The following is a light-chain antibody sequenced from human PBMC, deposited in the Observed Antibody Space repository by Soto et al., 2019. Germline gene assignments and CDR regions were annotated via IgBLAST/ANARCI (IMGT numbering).Light chain of an antibody. Sequence: EIQMTHSPSSLYSSVGDRVTITCRASQSISSYLNWYHNKPGKAPTLRIYSASSLQSGVPSRFSGRGSSTECTLTISSLQPEDFATYYWQQSYSTQYTFGQGTKMEIK. CDR1: QSISSY. CDR2: SAS. CDR3: QQSYSTQYT. V-gene: IGKV1-39*01. J-gene: IGKJ2*01.